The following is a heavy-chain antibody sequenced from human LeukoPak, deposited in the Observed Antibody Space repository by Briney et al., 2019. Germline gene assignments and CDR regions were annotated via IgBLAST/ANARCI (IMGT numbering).Heavy chain of an antibody. Sequence: GASVKVSCKASGGTFSSYAISWVRQAPGQGLEWMGGIIPIFGTANYAQKFQGRVTITTDESTSTAYMELSSLRSEDTAVYYCARVWEEGHYGSGSYVSWFDPWGQGTLVTVSS. CDR1: GGTFSSYA. D-gene: IGHD3-10*01. CDR2: IIPIFGTA. V-gene: IGHV1-69*05. CDR3: ARVWEEGHYGSGSYVSWFDP. J-gene: IGHJ5*02.